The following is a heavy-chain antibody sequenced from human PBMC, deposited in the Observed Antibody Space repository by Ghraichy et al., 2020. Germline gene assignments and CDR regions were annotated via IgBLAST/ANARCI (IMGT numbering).Heavy chain of an antibody. CDR1: GFTFSSYS. Sequence: GGSLRLSCAASGFTFSSYSMNWVRQAPGKGLEWVSYISSSSSTIYYADSVKGRFTISRDNAKNSLYLQMNSLRAEDTAVYYCARDREDFWSGYYTFGYWGQGTLVTVSS. J-gene: IGHJ4*02. D-gene: IGHD3-3*01. CDR3: ARDREDFWSGYYTFGY. V-gene: IGHV3-48*01. CDR2: ISSSSSTI.